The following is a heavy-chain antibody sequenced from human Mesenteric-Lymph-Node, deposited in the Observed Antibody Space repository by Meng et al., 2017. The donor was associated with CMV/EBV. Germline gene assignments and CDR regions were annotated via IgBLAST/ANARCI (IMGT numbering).Heavy chain of an antibody. D-gene: IGHD3-16*01. V-gene: IGHV3-11*01. CDR1: GFTFSDYY. J-gene: IGHJ4*02. CDR2: NSDSGTTR. CDR3: VREDLVRGYDY. Sequence: GGSLRLSCAASGFTFSDYYMNWIRQTPGKGLEWLSYNSDSGTTRYYADSVKGRFTISRNNTENSLYLQMNSLRAEDTAVYYCVREDLVRGYDYWGQGALVTVSS.